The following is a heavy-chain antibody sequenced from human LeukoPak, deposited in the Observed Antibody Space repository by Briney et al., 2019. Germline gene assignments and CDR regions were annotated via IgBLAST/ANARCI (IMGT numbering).Heavy chain of an antibody. CDR2: ISYDGSNK. CDR1: GFTFSSYA. V-gene: IGHV3-30-3*01. J-gene: IGHJ6*02. Sequence: PGWSLRLSCAASGFTFSSYAMHWVRQAPGKGLEWVAVISYDGSNKYYADSVKGRFTISRDNSKNTLYLQMNSLRAEDTAVYYCARSGGDYYYYGMDVWGQGTTVTVSS. CDR3: ARSGGDYYYYGMDV. D-gene: IGHD2-15*01.